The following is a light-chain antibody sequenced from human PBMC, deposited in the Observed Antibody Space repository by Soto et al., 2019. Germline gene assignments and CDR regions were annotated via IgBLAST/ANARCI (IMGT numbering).Light chain of an antibody. CDR3: QHYNNWPLT. CDR1: QSVGSN. Sequence: EIVMTQSPATLSVSPGERVTLSCRARQSVGSNLAWYQQKPGQAPRLLIYGASTRATGIPARFSGSGSGTDFTLTISRLEPEDFAVYYCQHYNNWPLTFGGGTKVDIK. CDR2: GAS. V-gene: IGKV3-15*01. J-gene: IGKJ4*01.